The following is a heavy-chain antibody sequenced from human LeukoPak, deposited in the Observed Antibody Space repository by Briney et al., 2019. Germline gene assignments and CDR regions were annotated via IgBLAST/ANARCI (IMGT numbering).Heavy chain of an antibody. J-gene: IGHJ5*02. CDR1: GFIVSNYY. CDR2: IYSGGET. V-gene: IGHV3-66*01. CDR3: TRDPDA. Sequence: SGGSLRLSCAASGFIVSNYYMSWVRKAPGKGLEWVPVIYSGGETHHSDSVKGRFTLSRDISKSTLYLQMNSLRPEDTAVYYCTRDPDAWGQGTLVTVSS.